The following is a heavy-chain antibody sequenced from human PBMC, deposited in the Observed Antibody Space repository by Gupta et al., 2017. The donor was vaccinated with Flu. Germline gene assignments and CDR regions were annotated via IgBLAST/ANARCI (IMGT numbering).Heavy chain of an antibody. J-gene: IGHJ4*02. D-gene: IGHD6-6*01. V-gene: IGHV4-39*01. CDR3: ARIGTTARPGN. Sequence: QLQLQESGPGLVKPSETLSLTCAVSGGSISGSSYYWGWIRQPPGKGLEWIGSIHYSGSTYYNPSLKSRVTISVETSKNQFSLKLTSVTAADTAVYFCARIGTTARPGNWGQGTLVTVSS. CDR2: IHYSGST. CDR1: GGSISGSSYY.